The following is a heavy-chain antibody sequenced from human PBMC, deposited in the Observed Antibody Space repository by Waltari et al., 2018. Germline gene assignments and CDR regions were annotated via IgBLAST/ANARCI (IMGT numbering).Heavy chain of an antibody. CDR2: ISYDGSNK. CDR3: ARPYGSGSYFPY. D-gene: IGHD3-10*01. J-gene: IGHJ4*02. Sequence: QVQLVESGGGVVQPGRSLRLSCAASGFTFSSYAMHWVRQAPGKGLEWVAVISYDGSNKYYADSVKCRFTISRDNSKNTLYLQMNSLRAEDTAVYYCARPYGSGSYFPYWGQGTLVTVSS. CDR1: GFTFSSYA. V-gene: IGHV3-30-3*01.